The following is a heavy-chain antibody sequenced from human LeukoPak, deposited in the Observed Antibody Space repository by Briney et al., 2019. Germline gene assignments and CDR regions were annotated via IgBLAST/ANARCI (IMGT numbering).Heavy chain of an antibody. D-gene: IGHD3-10*01. V-gene: IGHV1-18*01. CDR1: GYTLTELS. CDR3: ARDRISLTMVRGVIIPRFDP. CDR2: ISAYNGNT. J-gene: IGHJ5*02. Sequence: GASVKVSCKVSGYTLTELSMHWVRQAPGQGLEWMGWISAYNGNTNYAQKLQGRVTMTTDTSTSTAYMELRSLRSDDTAVYYCARDRISLTMVRGVIIPRFDPWGQGTLVTVSS.